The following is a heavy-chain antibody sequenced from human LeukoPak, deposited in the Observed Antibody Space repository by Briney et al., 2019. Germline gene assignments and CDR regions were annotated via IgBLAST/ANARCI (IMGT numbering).Heavy chain of an antibody. CDR3: ATESVTIFGVGTYFDY. V-gene: IGHV3-20*04. Sequence: PGGSLRLSCAASGFTFDDYGMSWVRQAPGKGLEWVSGINWNGGSTGYADSVKGRFTISRDNAKNSLYLQMNSLRAEDTALYYCATESVTIFGVGTYFDYWSQGTLVTVSS. J-gene: IGHJ4*02. CDR1: GFTFDDYG. CDR2: INWNGGST. D-gene: IGHD3-3*01.